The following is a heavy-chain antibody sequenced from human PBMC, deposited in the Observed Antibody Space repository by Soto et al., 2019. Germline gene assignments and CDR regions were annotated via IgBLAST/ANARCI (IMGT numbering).Heavy chain of an antibody. J-gene: IGHJ4*02. V-gene: IGHV1-18*04. D-gene: IGHD3-16*01. CDR2: ISAKHGNT. CDR3: TRGGTPIDY. Sequence: ASVKVSCKASGYSFTSYGINWVRQAPGQGLEWMGWISAKHGNTHYAQKLQGRVTMTTDTSTSTAYMELRSLTSDDTAVYYCTRGGTPIDYCGQGTLVTVSS. CDR1: GYSFTSYG.